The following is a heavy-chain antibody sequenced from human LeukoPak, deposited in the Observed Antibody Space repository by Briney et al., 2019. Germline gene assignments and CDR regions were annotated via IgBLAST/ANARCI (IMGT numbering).Heavy chain of an antibody. CDR3: AKEDLTSRSGWYWAC. Sequence: GGSLRLSCAASGFSFSTYGMHWVRQAPGKGLEWVAVISHDGKVKYYADSAKGRFTVSRDNSKNTLYLQMNSLRAEDTAVYYCAKEDLTSRSGWYWACWGQGTLVTVSS. D-gene: IGHD6-19*01. V-gene: IGHV3-30*18. CDR1: GFSFSTYG. J-gene: IGHJ4*02. CDR2: ISHDGKVK.